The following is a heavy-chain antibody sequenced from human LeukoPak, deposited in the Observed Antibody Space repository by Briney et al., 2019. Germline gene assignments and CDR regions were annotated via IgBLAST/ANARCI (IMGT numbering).Heavy chain of an antibody. Sequence: PSETLSLTCTVSGGSISSGTYYWSWIRQPAGKGLEWIGRIFTTGTTDYNPSLKSRVTISFDTSKNQFSLKLSSVTAADTAVYYCARGRGRGVWGSYRYHFDYWGQGTLVTVSS. J-gene: IGHJ4*02. CDR1: GGSISSGTYY. CDR2: IFTTGTT. V-gene: IGHV4-61*02. D-gene: IGHD3-16*02. CDR3: ARGRGRGVWGSYRYHFDY.